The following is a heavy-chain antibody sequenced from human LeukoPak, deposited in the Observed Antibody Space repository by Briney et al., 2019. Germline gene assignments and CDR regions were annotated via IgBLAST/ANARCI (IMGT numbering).Heavy chain of an antibody. D-gene: IGHD6-13*01. CDR1: GGSISSGDYY. CDR3: ARDLRGYSSPTGRNDAFDI. CDR2: IYYSGST. Sequence: PSETLSLTCTVSGGSISSGDYYWSCIRRPPGKGLECIGYIYYSGSTYYNPSLKSRVTISVDTSKNQFSLKLSSVTAADTAVYYCARDLRGYSSPTGRNDAFDIWGQGTMVTVSS. V-gene: IGHV4-30-4*01. J-gene: IGHJ3*02.